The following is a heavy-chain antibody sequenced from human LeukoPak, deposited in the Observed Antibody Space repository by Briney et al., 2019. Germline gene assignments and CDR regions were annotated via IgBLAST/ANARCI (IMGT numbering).Heavy chain of an antibody. D-gene: IGHD4-23*01. CDR1: GFTFSSYA. V-gene: IGHV3-23*01. Sequence: GGSLRLSCAASGFTFSSYAMSWVRQAPGKGLEWVSAISGSGGSTYYADSVKGRFTISRDNSKNTLYLQMNSLRAEDTAVYYCAKDFGPTVVTLLRYWGQGTLVTVSP. CDR3: AKDFGPTVVTLLRY. CDR2: ISGSGGST. J-gene: IGHJ4*02.